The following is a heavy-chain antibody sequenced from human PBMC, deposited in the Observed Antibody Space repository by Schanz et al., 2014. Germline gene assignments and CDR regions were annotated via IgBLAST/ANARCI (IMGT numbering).Heavy chain of an antibody. Sequence: EVQLVESGGGLVQPGGSLRLSCAASGFTFSAYWMTWVRQAPGEGLDWVGIIKPDGSEKFYVDSVKGRFTISRDNAKNLMYLHLNSLRAEDTAVYYCAREVGGSFGQHYWGQGALVTVSS. V-gene: IGHV3-7*01. J-gene: IGHJ4*02. CDR3: AREVGGSFGQHY. D-gene: IGHD1-26*01. CDR2: IKPDGSEK. CDR1: GFTFSAYW.